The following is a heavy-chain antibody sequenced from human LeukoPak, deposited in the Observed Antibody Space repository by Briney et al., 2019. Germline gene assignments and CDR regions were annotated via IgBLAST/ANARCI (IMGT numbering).Heavy chain of an antibody. CDR2: IYPGDSDT. Sequence: GESLKISCKGSGYSFTSYWIGWVRQMPGKGLEWMGIIYPGDSDTRYSPSFQGQVTISADKSINTAYLQWGSLKASDTAMYYCARRAYYYDSSGYSQHGVDYWGQGTLVTVSS. V-gene: IGHV5-51*01. D-gene: IGHD3-22*01. J-gene: IGHJ4*02. CDR1: GYSFTSYW. CDR3: ARRAYYYDSSGYSQHGVDY.